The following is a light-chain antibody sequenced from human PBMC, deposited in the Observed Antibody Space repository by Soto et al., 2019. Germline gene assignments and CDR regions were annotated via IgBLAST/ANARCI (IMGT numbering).Light chain of an antibody. J-gene: IGKJ1*01. CDR2: GAS. Sequence: EIVLTQSPGTLSLSPGERATLSCRASQSVSNNYLAWYQQKPGQAPRLLIYGASNRATGIPDRFSGSGSGTDFTLTISRLEPEDFAVYYCQQRSNWPSITFGQGTKVDI. CDR1: QSVSNNY. V-gene: IGKV3D-20*02. CDR3: QQRSNWPSIT.